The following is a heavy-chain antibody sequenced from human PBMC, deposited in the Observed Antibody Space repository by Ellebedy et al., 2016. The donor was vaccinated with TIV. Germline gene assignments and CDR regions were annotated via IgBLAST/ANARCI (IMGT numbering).Heavy chain of an antibody. CDR2: IIPVFGTA. CDR1: GGTFSSYT. J-gene: IGHJ6*02. V-gene: IGHV1-69*13. Sequence: AASVKVSCKASGGTFSSYTISWVRQAPGQGLEWMGGIIPVFGTANYAQKFQGRVTITADESTSTAYMELRSLRSEDTAVYYCARAVEGSYVWGSHRYYYGMDVWGQGTTVTVSS. D-gene: IGHD3-16*02. CDR3: ARAVEGSYVWGSHRYYYGMDV.